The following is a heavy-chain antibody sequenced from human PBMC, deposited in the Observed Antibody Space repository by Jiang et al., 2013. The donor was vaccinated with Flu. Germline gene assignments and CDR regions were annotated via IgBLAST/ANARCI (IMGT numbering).Heavy chain of an antibody. CDR1: GGSISSSSYY. V-gene: IGHV4-39*07. D-gene: IGHD6-19*01. Sequence: LLKPSETLSLTCTVSGGSISSSSYYWGWIRQPPGKGLEWIGSIYYSGSTYYNPSFKSRVTISVDTSKNQFSLKLSSVTAADTAVYYCARHRGSGWEAFDYWGQGTLVTVSS. CDR3: ARHRGSGWEAFDY. J-gene: IGHJ4*02. CDR2: IYYSGST.